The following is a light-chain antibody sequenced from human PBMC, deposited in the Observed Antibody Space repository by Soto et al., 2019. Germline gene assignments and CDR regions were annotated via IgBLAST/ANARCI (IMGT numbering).Light chain of an antibody. CDR1: QGISGY. V-gene: IGKV1-9*01. J-gene: IGKJ5*01. CDR3: QQLNTYLIT. Sequence: DIQLTQSPSFLSASVGDRVTITCRASQGISGYLAGYQQKPWKVPKLLIYSTSTLQSGVTSCFSGSASGTEFTLSISGLQPEDFATYYCQQLNTYLITFGQGTRLEIK. CDR2: STS.